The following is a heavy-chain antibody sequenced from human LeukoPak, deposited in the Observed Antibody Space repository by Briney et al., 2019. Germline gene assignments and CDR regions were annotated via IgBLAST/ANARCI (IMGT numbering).Heavy chain of an antibody. CDR3: ARGKGRYFARQLGYYMDV. Sequence: PSETLSLTCTVSGYSINSAFYWGWIRVPPGKGLEWIGSVFHRGTTYYNSSLKSRANISIDTSKNQFSLKLNSLTAEDTAMYYCARGKGRYFARQLGYYMDVWGKGTTVTVSS. D-gene: IGHD3-9*01. CDR1: GYSINSAFY. J-gene: IGHJ6*03. V-gene: IGHV4-38-2*02. CDR2: VFHRGTT.